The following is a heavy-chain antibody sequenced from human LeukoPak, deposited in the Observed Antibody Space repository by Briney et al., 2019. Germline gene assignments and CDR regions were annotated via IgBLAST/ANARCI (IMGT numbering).Heavy chain of an antibody. D-gene: IGHD2-2*02. Sequence: SETLSLTCAVSGYSISSGYYWGWIRQPPGKGLEWIGSIYHSGSTYYNPSLKSRVTISVDTSKNQFSLKRSSVTAADTAVYYCARLVPAAILDYWGQGTLVTVSS. CDR1: GYSISSGYY. J-gene: IGHJ4*02. CDR3: ARLVPAAILDY. V-gene: IGHV4-38-2*01. CDR2: IYHSGST.